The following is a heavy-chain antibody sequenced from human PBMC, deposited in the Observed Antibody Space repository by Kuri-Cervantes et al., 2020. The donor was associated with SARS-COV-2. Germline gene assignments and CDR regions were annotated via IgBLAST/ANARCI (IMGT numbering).Heavy chain of an antibody. CDR3: ATYDYVWGSLN. J-gene: IGHJ4*02. Sequence: ASVKVSCKASGYTFTSYYMHWVRQAPGQGLEWMGWVNAGNGNTKYSQKFQGRVTITRDTSASTAYMELSSLRSEDTAVYYCATYDYVWGSLNWGQGTLVTVSS. CDR2: VNAGNGNT. D-gene: IGHD3-16*01. V-gene: IGHV1-3*01. CDR1: GYTFTSYY.